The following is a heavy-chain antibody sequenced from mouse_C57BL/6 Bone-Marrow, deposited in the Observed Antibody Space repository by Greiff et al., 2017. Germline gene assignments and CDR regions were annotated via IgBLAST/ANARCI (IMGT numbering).Heavy chain of an antibody. CDR3: ARDLYDYDGSVWYFDV. V-gene: IGHV1-61*01. CDR2: IYPSDSET. Sequence: QVQLQQSGAELVRPGSSVKLSCKASGYTFTSYWMDWVKQRPGQGLEWIGNIYPSDSETHYNQKFKDKATLTVDKSSSTAYMQLSSLTSEDSAVYYYARDLYDYDGSVWYFDVWGTGTTVTVSS. D-gene: IGHD2-4*01. J-gene: IGHJ1*03. CDR1: GYTFTSYW.